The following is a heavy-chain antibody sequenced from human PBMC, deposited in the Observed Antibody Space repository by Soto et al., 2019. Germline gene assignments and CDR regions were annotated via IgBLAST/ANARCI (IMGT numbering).Heavy chain of an antibody. CDR1: GFTFSSYA. V-gene: IGHV3-23*01. CDR3: AKGPAYDSSGYHTSLGY. J-gene: IGHJ4*02. Sequence: EVQLLESGGGLVQPGGSLRLSCAASGFTFSSYAMTWVRQAPGKGLEWVSGISGSGGTTYYADSVKGRFTISRDNSRNTLCLQMNSLRAEDTAVYYCAKGPAYDSSGYHTSLGYWGQGTLVTVSS. CDR2: ISGSGGTT. D-gene: IGHD3-22*01.